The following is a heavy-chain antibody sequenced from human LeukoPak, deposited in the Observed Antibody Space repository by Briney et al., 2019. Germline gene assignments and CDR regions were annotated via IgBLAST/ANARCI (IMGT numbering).Heavy chain of an antibody. CDR3: AKAANYDILTGYYLDY. CDR2: ITGGGDTT. J-gene: IGHJ4*02. Sequence: GGSLRLSCAAPGFTFSSYAMTWVRQAPGKGLEWVSAITGGGDTTYYADSVKGRFTISRDNSKNTLYLQMNNLRAEDTAIYYCAKAANYDILTGYYLDYWGQGTLVTVSS. V-gene: IGHV3-23*01. D-gene: IGHD3-9*01. CDR1: GFTFSSYA.